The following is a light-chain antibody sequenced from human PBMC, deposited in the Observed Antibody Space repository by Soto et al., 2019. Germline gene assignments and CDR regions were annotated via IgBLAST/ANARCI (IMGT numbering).Light chain of an antibody. CDR2: DAS. Sequence: EIVLTQSPATLSLSPGERATLSCRASQSVSSYLAWYQQKPGQAPRLLIYDASSRATGIPARFSGIGSATDFTLTISSLAPEDFAVYYCQQRSNWLTFGGGTKVEIK. CDR3: QQRSNWLT. J-gene: IGKJ4*01. V-gene: IGKV3-11*01. CDR1: QSVSSY.